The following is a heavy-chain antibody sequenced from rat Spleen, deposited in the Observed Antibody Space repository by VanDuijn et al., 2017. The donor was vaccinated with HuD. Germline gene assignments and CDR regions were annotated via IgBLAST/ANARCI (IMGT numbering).Heavy chain of an antibody. J-gene: IGHJ2*01. CDR1: GFTFSDYN. Sequence: EVQLVESGGGLVQPGRSMKLSCAASGFTFSDYNMAWVRQAPTKGLEWVATISYDGSSTYYRDSVKGRFTISRDNAKGTLYLQMDSLRSEDTATYYCARQWDYWGQGVMVTVSS. CDR3: ARQWDY. CDR2: ISYDGSST. V-gene: IGHV5-7*01.